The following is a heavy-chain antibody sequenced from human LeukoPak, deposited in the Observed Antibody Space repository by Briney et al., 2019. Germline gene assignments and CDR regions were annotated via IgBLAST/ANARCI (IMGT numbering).Heavy chain of an antibody. Sequence: ASVKVSCKASGYTFTSYGISWVRQAPGQGLEWMGWISAYNGNTNYAQKLQGRVTMTTDTSTSTAYMELRSLRSDDTAVYYCARDRLPFITMIVVAYDYWGQGTLVTVSS. V-gene: IGHV1-18*01. CDR3: ARDRLPFITMIVVAYDY. CDR2: ISAYNGNT. J-gene: IGHJ4*02. CDR1: GYTFTSYG. D-gene: IGHD3-22*01.